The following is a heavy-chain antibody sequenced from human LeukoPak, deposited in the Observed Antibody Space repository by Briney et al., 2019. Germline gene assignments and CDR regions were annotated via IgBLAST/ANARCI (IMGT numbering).Heavy chain of an antibody. V-gene: IGHV4-61*01. Sequence: PSETLSLTCTVSGGSVSSGSYYWRWIRQPPGKGLEWIGYIYYSGSTNYNPFLKSRVTISVDTSKNQFSLKLSSVTAADTAVYYCARNKPTARPIWGQGTLVTVSS. CDR2: IYYSGST. J-gene: IGHJ4*02. CDR1: GGSVSSGSYY. CDR3: ARNKPTARPI. D-gene: IGHD5-18*01.